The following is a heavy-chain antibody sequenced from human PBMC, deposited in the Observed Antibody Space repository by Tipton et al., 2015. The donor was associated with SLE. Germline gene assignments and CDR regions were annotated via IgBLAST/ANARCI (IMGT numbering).Heavy chain of an antibody. V-gene: IGHV1-3*01. CDR2: IYAGNGNT. D-gene: IGHD4-17*01. Sequence: QVQLVQSGAEVKKPGASVKISCKASGYTFINYAIHWVRQAPGQRLEWLGWIYAGNGNTKYSQKFQDRVTLTGDTSASTAYLELRSLGSEDTAVYYCARDSTMTTVTIADFQHWGQGTLVTVSS. CDR1: GYTFINYA. CDR3: ARDSTMTTVTIADFQH. J-gene: IGHJ1*01.